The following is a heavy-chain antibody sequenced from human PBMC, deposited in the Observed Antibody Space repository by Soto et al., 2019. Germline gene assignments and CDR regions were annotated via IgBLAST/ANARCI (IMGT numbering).Heavy chain of an antibody. J-gene: IGHJ4*02. CDR3: ARSIVVVTAAFDY. CDR1: GYTFTSYA. Sequence: ASVKVSCKASGYTFTSYAMHWVRQAPGQRFEWMGWINAGNVNTKYSQKFQGRVTITRDTSASTAYMELSSLRSEDTAVYYCARSIVVVTAAFDYWGQGTLVTVSS. V-gene: IGHV1-3*01. CDR2: INAGNVNT. D-gene: IGHD2-21*02.